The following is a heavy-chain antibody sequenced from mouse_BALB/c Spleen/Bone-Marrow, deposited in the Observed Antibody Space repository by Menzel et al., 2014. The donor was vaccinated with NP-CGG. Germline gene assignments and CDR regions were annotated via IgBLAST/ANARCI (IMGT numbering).Heavy chain of an antibody. V-gene: IGHV14-3*02. CDR3: AAYRYGWYFDV. CDR1: GFNIKDIY. D-gene: IGHD2-14*01. CDR2: IDPANGNP. Sequence: EVLLLESGAELVKPGASVKLSCPASGFNIKDIYLHWAKRRPEQGLEWIGRIDPANGNPKYGPQFLGKASITADTSSNTACLQLSSRTTEDTAVYYCAAYRYGWYFDVWGAGTSVTVSS. J-gene: IGHJ1*01.